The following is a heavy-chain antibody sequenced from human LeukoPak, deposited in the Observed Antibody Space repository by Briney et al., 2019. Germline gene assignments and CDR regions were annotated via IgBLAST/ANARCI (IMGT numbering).Heavy chain of an antibody. CDR1: GFTFSSYA. V-gene: IGHV3-23*01. Sequence: GGSLRLSCAASGFTFSSYAMSWVRQAPGKGLEWVSAISGSGGSTYYADSVKGRFTISRDNSKNPLYLQMNSLRAEDTAVYYCAPYGGATTPFDYWGQGTLVTVSS. CDR3: APYGGATTPFDY. D-gene: IGHD1-26*01. CDR2: ISGSGGST. J-gene: IGHJ4*02.